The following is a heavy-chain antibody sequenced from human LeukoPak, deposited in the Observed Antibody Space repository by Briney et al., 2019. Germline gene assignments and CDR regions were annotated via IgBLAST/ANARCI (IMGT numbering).Heavy chain of an antibody. Sequence: SETLSLTCTVSGGPFSSSSHYWGWIRQPPGKGLEWIGSIYYSGTTYYNPSLKSRVTISNDTSRNQFSLNLSSVTAADTALYYCARQRYSSGWYGDYWGQGTLVTVSS. J-gene: IGHJ4*02. V-gene: IGHV4-39*01. CDR1: GGPFSSSSHY. CDR3: ARQRYSSGWYGDY. CDR2: IYYSGTT. D-gene: IGHD6-19*01.